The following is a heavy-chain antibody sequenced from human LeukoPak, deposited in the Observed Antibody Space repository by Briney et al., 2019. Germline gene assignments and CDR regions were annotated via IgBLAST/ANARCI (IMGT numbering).Heavy chain of an antibody. J-gene: IGHJ4*02. CDR1: GFTFSNYA. D-gene: IGHD2-15*01. Sequence: GGSLRLSCAASGFTFSNYALSWVRQAPGKGLEWVSTFSGSGGSTYYADSVKGRFTISRDNSKNTLYLQMNSLRVEDTAIYYCAKGRGYCTGGSCYSDYWGQGTLVTVSS. V-gene: IGHV3-23*01. CDR2: FSGSGGST. CDR3: AKGRGYCTGGSCYSDY.